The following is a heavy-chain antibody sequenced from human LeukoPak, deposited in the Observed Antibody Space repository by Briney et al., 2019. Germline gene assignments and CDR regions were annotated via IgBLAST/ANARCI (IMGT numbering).Heavy chain of an antibody. CDR3: AREPYSSGWYFSYYFDY. J-gene: IGHJ4*02. CDR2: ISYDGSNK. V-gene: IGHV3-30*04. CDR1: GFTFSSYA. Sequence: GALRLSCAASGFTFSSYAMHWVRQAPGKGLEWVAVISYDGSNKYYADSVKGRFTISRDNSKNTLYLQMNSLRAEDTAVYYCAREPYSSGWYFSYYFDYWGQGTLVTVSS. D-gene: IGHD6-19*01.